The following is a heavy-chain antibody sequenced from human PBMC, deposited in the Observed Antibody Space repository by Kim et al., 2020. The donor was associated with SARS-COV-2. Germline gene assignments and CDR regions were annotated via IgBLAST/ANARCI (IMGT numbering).Heavy chain of an antibody. CDR3: ARGGVKQWLGL. V-gene: IGHV4-59*13. Sequence: SETLSLTCTVSGGSISTYYWNWIRQSPQKGLEWIGFISYSGSTNYNPSLKSRVAISVDSSKNLFSLNLSSVTAADTAVYYCARGGVKQWLGLWGRGTL. CDR1: GGSISTYY. D-gene: IGHD6-19*01. CDR2: ISYSGST. J-gene: IGHJ2*01.